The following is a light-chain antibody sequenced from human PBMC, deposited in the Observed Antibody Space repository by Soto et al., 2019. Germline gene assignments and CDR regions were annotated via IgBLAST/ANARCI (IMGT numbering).Light chain of an antibody. V-gene: IGLV2-8*01. CDR1: SSDVGGSND. CDR2: DVS. Sequence: QSVLTQPPSASGSPGQSVTISGSGTSSDVGGSNDVSWYKQHPGKAPKLMIYDVSKRPSGVPDRFSGSKSGNTASLTVSGLQAEDEADYYCSSFAGRNNFDVFGTGTKVTVL. CDR3: SSFAGRNNFDV. J-gene: IGLJ1*01.